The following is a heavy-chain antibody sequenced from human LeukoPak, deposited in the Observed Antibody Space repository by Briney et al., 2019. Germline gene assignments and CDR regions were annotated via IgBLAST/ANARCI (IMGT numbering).Heavy chain of an antibody. Sequence: SETLSLTCTVSGGSISSSSYYWGWIRQPPGKGLEWIGSIYYSGSTYYNPSLKSRVTISVDTSKNQFSLKLSSVTAADTAVYYCASRLVGATVDYWAQGTLVTLSS. CDR1: GGSISSSSYY. V-gene: IGHV4-39*01. CDR2: IYYSGST. J-gene: IGHJ4*02. CDR3: ASRLVGATVDY. D-gene: IGHD1-26*01.